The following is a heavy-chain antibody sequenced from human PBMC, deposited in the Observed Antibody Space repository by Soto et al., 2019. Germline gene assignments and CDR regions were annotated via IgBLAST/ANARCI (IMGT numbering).Heavy chain of an antibody. CDR3: AEAWGYNRDAFDI. V-gene: IGHV3-23*01. J-gene: IGHJ3*02. Sequence: GGSLRLSCAASGFTFSSYAMSWVRQAPGKGLEWVSAISGSGGSTYYADSVKGRFTISRDNSKNTLYLQMNSLRAEDTAVYYCAEAWGYNRDAFDIWVQATLVNLS. CDR1: GFTFSSYA. D-gene: IGHD5-18*01. CDR2: ISGSGGST.